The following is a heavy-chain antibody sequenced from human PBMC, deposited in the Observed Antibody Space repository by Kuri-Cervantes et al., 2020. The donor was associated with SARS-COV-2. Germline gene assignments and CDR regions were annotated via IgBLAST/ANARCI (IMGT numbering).Heavy chain of an antibody. D-gene: IGHD5-12*01. V-gene: IGHV3-21*01. CDR3: ARAGTASGYDQYYYYYYGMDV. CDR1: GFTFSSYS. J-gene: IGHJ6*02. Sequence: GESLKISCAASGFTFSSYSMNWVRQAPGKGLEWVSSISSSSFYIYYADSVKGRFTISRDNAKNSLYLQMNSLRAEDTAVYYCARAGTASGYDQYYYYYYGMDVWGQGTTVTVSS. CDR2: ISSSSFYI.